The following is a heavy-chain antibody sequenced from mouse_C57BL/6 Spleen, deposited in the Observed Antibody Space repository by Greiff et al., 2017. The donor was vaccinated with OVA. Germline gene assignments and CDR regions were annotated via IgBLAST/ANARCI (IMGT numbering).Heavy chain of an antibody. CDR1: GYTFTDYN. D-gene: IGHD2-4*01. V-gene: IGHV1-18*01. CDR2: INPNNGGT. Sequence: EVQLVESGPELVKPGASVKIPCKASGYTFTDYNMDWVKQSHGKSLEWIGDINPNNGGTIYNQKFKGKATLTVDKSSSTAYMELRSLTSEDTAVYYCARSRDYDYPTYYAMDYWGQGTSVTVSS. J-gene: IGHJ4*01. CDR3: ARSRDYDYPTYYAMDY.